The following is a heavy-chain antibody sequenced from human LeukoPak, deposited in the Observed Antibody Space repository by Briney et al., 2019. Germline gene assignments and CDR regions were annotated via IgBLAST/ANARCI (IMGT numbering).Heavy chain of an antibody. CDR3: VKSTGELSLGYFDY. V-gene: IGHV1-69*13. Sequence: SVKVSCKASGGTFSSYAISWVRQAPGQGPEWMGGIIPIFGTANYAQKFQGRVTITADESTSTAYMELSSLRSEDTAVYYCVKSTGELSLGYFDYWGQGTLVTVSS. CDR1: GGTFSSYA. D-gene: IGHD3-16*02. J-gene: IGHJ4*02. CDR2: IIPIFGTA.